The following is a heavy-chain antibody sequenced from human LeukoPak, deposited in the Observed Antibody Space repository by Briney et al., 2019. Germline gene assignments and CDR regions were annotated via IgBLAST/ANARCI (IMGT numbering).Heavy chain of an antibody. CDR3: ARDPNSSGYYHNYYYYGMDV. V-gene: IGHV1-18*01. Sequence: GASVTVSCKASGYTFTSYGISWVRQAPGQGLEWMGWISAYNGNTNYPQKLQGRVPMTTPTSTSTAYMELSSLRSDDTAVYYCARDPNSSGYYHNYYYYGMDVWGQGTTVTVSS. J-gene: IGHJ6*02. CDR2: ISAYNGNT. D-gene: IGHD3-22*01. CDR1: GYTFTSYG.